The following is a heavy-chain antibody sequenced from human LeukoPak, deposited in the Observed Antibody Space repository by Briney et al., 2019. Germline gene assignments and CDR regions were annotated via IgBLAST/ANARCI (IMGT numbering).Heavy chain of an antibody. J-gene: IGHJ4*02. CDR1: GFTFSSYA. CDR2: LSGSGGST. D-gene: IGHD1-26*01. V-gene: IGHV3-23*01. CDR3: AKDRRRLQWELRGDFDY. Sequence: GGSLRLSCAASGFTFSSYAMSWVRQAPGKGLEWVSALSGSGGSTYYADSVKGRFTISRDNSKNTLYLQMNSLRAEDTAVYYCAKDRRRLQWELRGDFDYWGQGTLVTVSS.